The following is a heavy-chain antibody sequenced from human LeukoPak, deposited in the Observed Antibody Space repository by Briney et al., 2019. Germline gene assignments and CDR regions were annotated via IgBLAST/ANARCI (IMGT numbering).Heavy chain of an antibody. CDR3: ARGAWSGYIDY. Sequence: PSETLSLTCAVYGGSFSGYYRSWIRQPPGKGLEWIGEINHSGSTNYNPSLKSRVTISVDTSKNQFSLKLSSVTAADTAVYYCARGAWSGYIDYWGQGTLVTVSS. CDR2: INHSGST. D-gene: IGHD3-3*01. J-gene: IGHJ4*02. CDR1: GGSFSGYY. V-gene: IGHV4-34*01.